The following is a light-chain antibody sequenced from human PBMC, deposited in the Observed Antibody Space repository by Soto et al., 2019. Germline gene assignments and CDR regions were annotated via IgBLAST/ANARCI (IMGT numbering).Light chain of an antibody. V-gene: IGKV3-11*01. CDR1: QSVSSY. J-gene: IGKJ5*01. CDR2: DAS. CDR3: QHRSIWPVS. Sequence: EIVLTQSPATLSLSPGERATLSCRASQSVSSYLAWYQQKPGQAPRLLSFDASNRATGIPARFSGSGSGTDFSLTISSLEPEDFAVYYCQHRSIWPVSFGQGTRLEIK.